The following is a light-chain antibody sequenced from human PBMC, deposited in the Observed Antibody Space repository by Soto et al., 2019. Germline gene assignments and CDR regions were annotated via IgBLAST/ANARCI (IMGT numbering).Light chain of an antibody. V-gene: IGKV3-15*01. CDR2: YAS. J-gene: IGKJ3*01. Sequence: EMVMTQSPATLSVSPGERDTVSCRASDNVHRNLAWYQQKPGQGPSLLIYYASIRATGVPDRFTGSGSGTEFTLTISSLQTDDFGVYHCQHYSNWPPTFGPGTKVEIK. CDR3: QHYSNWPPT. CDR1: DNVHRN.